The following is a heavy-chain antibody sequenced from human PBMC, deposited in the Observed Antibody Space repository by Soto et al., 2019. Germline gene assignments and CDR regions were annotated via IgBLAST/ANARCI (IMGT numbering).Heavy chain of an antibody. CDR3: AKDIADIVVIPASISAYYALHV. Sequence: EVPLLESGGGLVQPGGSLRLSCAASGFTFSNYAMSWVRQAPGKGLQWVSAISGSGGSSYYADSVKGRFTISRDNSKNTLYLQLNSLRAEDTAVYYCAKDIADIVVIPASISAYYALHVWGQGTTVTVSS. CDR2: ISGSGGSS. CDR1: GFTFSNYA. D-gene: IGHD2-2*01. J-gene: IGHJ6*02. V-gene: IGHV3-23*01.